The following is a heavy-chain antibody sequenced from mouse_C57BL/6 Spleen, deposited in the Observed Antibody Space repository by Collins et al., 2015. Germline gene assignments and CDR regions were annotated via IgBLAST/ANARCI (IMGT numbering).Heavy chain of an antibody. D-gene: IGHD3-1*01. Sequence: QVQPKQSGAELVRPGASVKLSCKASGYTFTDYYINWVKQRPGQGLEWIARIYPGSGNTYYNEKFKGKATLTAEKFSSTAYMRLSSLTSEDSAVYFCARGLRFFDVWGTGTTVTVSS. CDR3: ARGLRFFDV. CDR1: GYTFTDYY. J-gene: IGHJ1*03. CDR2: IYPGSGNT. V-gene: IGHV1-76*01.